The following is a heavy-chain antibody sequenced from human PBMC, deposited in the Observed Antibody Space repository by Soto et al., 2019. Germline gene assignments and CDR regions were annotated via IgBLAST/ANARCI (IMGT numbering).Heavy chain of an antibody. J-gene: IGHJ4*02. V-gene: IGHV1-69*01. CDR1: GGTFSSYA. D-gene: IGHD2-8*01. CDR2: IIPIFGTA. Sequence: QVQLVQSGAEVKKPGSSVKVSCKASGGTFSSYAISWVRQAPGQGLEWMGGIIPIFGTANYAQKFQGRVTITADESMSTAYMELSSLRSEDTAVYYCARGGYCTNGVCSHFDYWGQGTLVTVSS. CDR3: ARGGYCTNGVCSHFDY.